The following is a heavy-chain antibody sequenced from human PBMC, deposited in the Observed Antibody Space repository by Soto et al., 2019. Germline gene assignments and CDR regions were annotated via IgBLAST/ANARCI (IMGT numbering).Heavy chain of an antibody. CDR3: ARELSSSWLFDY. Sequence: QVQLVQSGAEVKKPGASVKVSCKASGYTFTSYDINWVRQATGKGLEWMARMNPNSGNTGYAQKLQGRVTMTSKTSISTAYMELSSLRSEDTAVYYWARELSSSWLFDYWGQGTLVTVSS. D-gene: IGHD6-13*01. CDR1: GYTFTSYD. CDR2: MNPNSGNT. V-gene: IGHV1-8*01. J-gene: IGHJ4*02.